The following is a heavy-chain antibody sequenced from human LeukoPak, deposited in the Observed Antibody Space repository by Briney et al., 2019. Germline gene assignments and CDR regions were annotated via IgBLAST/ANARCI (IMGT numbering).Heavy chain of an antibody. CDR3: ARVPYPAPSTSNWFDP. CDR1: GGSISSSSYY. J-gene: IGHJ5*02. Sequence: SETLSLTCTVSGGSISSSSYYWGWIRQPPGKGLEWIGSIYYSGSTYYNPSLKSRVTISVDTSKNQFSLKLSSVTAADTAVYYCARVPYPAPSTSNWFDPWGQGTLVTVSS. D-gene: IGHD2-2*01. CDR2: IYYSGST. V-gene: IGHV4-39*07.